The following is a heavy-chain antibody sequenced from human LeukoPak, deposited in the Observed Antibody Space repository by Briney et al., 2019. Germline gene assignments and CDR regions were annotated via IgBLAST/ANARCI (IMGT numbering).Heavy chain of an antibody. CDR2: VSYSGST. CDR3: AMCNFWSGYYGDY. V-gene: IGHV4-59*01. Sequence: SETLSLTCTVSGGSISSYYWSWIRQPPGKGLEWIGYVSYSGSTNYNPSLKSRVTISEDTSKNHFSLKLSSVTAADTAVYYCAMCNFWSGYYGDYWGQGTLVTVSS. J-gene: IGHJ4*02. CDR1: GGSISSYY. D-gene: IGHD3-3*01.